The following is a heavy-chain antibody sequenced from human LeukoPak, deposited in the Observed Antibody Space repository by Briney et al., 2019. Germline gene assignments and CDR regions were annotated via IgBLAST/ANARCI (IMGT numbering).Heavy chain of an antibody. CDR1: GYTFTSYD. D-gene: IGHD2-2*01. J-gene: IGHJ5*02. V-gene: IGHV1-8*01. CDR2: MNPSSGNT. Sequence: GASVKVSCKASGYTFTSYDINWVRQATGQGLEWMGWMNPSSGNTGYAQKFQGRVTMTRNTSISTAYMELSSLRSEDTAVYYCARALGDCSSTSCYYNWLDPWGQGTLVTVSS. CDR3: ARALGDCSSTSCYYNWLDP.